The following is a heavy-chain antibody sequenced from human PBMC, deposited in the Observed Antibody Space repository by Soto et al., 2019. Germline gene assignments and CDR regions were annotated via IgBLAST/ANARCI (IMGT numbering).Heavy chain of an antibody. J-gene: IGHJ6*02. CDR1: GGTFSSYA. CDR2: IIPIFGTE. D-gene: IGHD6-13*01. Sequence: QVQLVQSGAEVQKPGSSVRVSCKASGGTFSSYAISWVRQAPGQGLEWMGGIIPIFGTENYAQKFPGRVTITADESTSTAYMELSSLRSEDTAVYYCARDHIAASKYYYGMDVWGQGTTITVSS. V-gene: IGHV1-69*01. CDR3: ARDHIAASKYYYGMDV.